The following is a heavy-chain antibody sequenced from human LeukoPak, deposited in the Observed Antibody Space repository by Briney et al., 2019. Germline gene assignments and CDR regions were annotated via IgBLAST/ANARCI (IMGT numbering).Heavy chain of an antibody. D-gene: IGHD3-10*01. J-gene: IGHJ4*02. CDR1: GFTFSRYS. CDR2: ISSSSSYI. Sequence: GGSLRLSCVASGFTFSRYSMNWVRQAPGKGLEWVSFISSSSSYIYYADSVKGRFTISRDNAKNSLYLQMNSLRAEDTAVYYCARVGAAWSIDYWGQGTLVTVSS. V-gene: IGHV3-21*01. CDR3: ARVGAAWSIDY.